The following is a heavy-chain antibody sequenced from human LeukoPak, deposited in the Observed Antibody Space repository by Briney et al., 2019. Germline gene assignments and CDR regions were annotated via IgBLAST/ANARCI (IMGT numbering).Heavy chain of an antibody. V-gene: IGHV3-23*01. CDR2: ISGSGGST. J-gene: IGHJ6*03. CDR1: GFTFSGYA. CDR3: AKSRGYYDSSGYDYYYYMDV. Sequence: GGSLRLSCAASGFTFSGYAMSWVRQAPGKGLEWVSAISGSGGSTYYADSVKGRFTISRDNSKNTLYLQMNSLRAEDTAVYYCAKSRGYYDSSGYDYYYYMDVWGKGTTVTVSS. D-gene: IGHD3-22*01.